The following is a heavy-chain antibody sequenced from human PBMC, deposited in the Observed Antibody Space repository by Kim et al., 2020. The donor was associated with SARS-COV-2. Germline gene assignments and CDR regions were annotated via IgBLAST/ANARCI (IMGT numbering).Heavy chain of an antibody. J-gene: IGHJ4*01. D-gene: IGHD3-3*01. CDR2: IYATGST. Sequence: SETLSLTCSVSGGSISSGGYFWSWIRQSAGKGLEWIGRIYATGSTNYNPSLKTRVTISVDTSENQFSLNLSSVTAADTAVYYCARGRVPTFFSSTNYFDYWGHGTLVTVSS. V-gene: IGHV4-61*02. CDR1: GGSISSGGYF. CDR3: ARGRVPTFFSSTNYFDY.